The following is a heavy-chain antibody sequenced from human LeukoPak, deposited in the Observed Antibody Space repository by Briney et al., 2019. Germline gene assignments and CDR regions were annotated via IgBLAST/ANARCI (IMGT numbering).Heavy chain of an antibody. D-gene: IGHD1-26*01. CDR2: IYHSGST. Sequence: SETLSLTCTVSGYSISSGYYWGWIRQPPGQGLEWIGSIYHSGSTYYNPSLKSRVTISVDTSKNQFSLKLSSVTAADTAVYYCARQSQWEYYFDYWGQGTLVTVSS. CDR1: GYSISSGYY. CDR3: ARQSQWEYYFDY. J-gene: IGHJ4*02. V-gene: IGHV4-38-2*02.